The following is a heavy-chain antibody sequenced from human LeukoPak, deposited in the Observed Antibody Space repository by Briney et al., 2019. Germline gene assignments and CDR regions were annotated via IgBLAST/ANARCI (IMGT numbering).Heavy chain of an antibody. J-gene: IGHJ4*01. CDR3: VRGSGGYDPLAFDS. V-gene: IGHV3-21*01. D-gene: IGHD5-12*01. CDR1: GFTFSYYS. Sequence: PGGSLRLSCAASGFTFSYYSMNWVRQAPGKGLEWVSSISSSSSYIYYADSVKGRFTISRDNAKNSLYLQMNSLRAEDTAVYHCVRGSGGYDPLAFDSWGQEPWSPSPQ. CDR2: ISSSSSYI.